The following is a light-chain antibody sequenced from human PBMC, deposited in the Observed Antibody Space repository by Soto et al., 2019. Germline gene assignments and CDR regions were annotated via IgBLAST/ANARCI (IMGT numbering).Light chain of an antibody. CDR3: QQYNIWPPIT. CDR1: QSVTTN. V-gene: IGKV3-15*01. J-gene: IGKJ5*01. CDR2: GAS. Sequence: EMVMTQSPATLSVSPGDRVTLSCRAIQSVTTNLAWYQQKPGQAPRLLIYGASTRDARIPARFSGSGSVTEFTLTISSLQSEDFSVYYCQQYNIWPPITFGQGTRLEIK.